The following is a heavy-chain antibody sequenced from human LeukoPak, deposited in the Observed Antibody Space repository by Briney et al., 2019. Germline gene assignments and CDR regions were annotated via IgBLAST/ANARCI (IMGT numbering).Heavy chain of an antibody. CDR1: GITFSSHW. CDR3: AKAAGYQLAPFDY. CDR2: IKQDGSEK. Sequence: GGSLRLSCAASGITFSSHWMTWVRQAAGKGLEWVANIKQDGSEKYYVDSVKGRFTISRDNSKNTLYLQMNSLRAEDTAVYYCAKAAGYQLAPFDYWGQGTLVTVSS. J-gene: IGHJ4*02. D-gene: IGHD2-2*01. V-gene: IGHV3-7*03.